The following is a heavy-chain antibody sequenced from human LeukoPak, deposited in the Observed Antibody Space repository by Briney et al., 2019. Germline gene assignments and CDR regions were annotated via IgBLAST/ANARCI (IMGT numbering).Heavy chain of an antibody. V-gene: IGHV3-23*01. Sequence: GGSLRLSCAASGFTFSSYAMSWVRQAPGKGLEWVSAISGSGGSTYYADAVKGRFTISRDNSKNTLYLQMNSLRAEDTAVYYCARGGYDSSGYLHAFDLWGQGTMVTVSS. CDR2: ISGSGGST. D-gene: IGHD3-22*01. CDR3: ARGGYDSSGYLHAFDL. CDR1: GFTFSSYA. J-gene: IGHJ3*01.